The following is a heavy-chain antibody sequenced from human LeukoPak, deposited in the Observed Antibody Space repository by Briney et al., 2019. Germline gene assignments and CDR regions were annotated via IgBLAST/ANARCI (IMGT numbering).Heavy chain of an antibody. CDR2: IIPIFGTA. CDR1: GGTFSSYA. Sequence: SVKVSCKASGGTFSSYAISWVRQAPGQGLEWMGGIIPIFGTANYAQKFQGRVTITADKSTSTAYMELSSLRSEDTAVYYCARGFDVYSYVYYYYMDVWGKGTTVTVSS. CDR3: ARGFDVYSYVYYYYMDV. V-gene: IGHV1-69*06. J-gene: IGHJ6*03. D-gene: IGHD5-18*01.